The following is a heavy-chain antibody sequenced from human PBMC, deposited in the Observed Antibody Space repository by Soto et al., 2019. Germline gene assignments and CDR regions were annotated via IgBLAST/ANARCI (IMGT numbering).Heavy chain of an antibody. Sequence: QVQLQESGPGLVKPSQTLSLTCTVSGGSISSGAYYWNWIRQHPGKGLEWIGYMYYSGSTYKNPSLKSRVTISVDTSKNQCSLELSSVTAADTAVYYCAGGGSYGYNWFDPWGQGTLVTVSS. CDR2: MYYSGST. CDR3: AGGGSYGYNWFDP. CDR1: GGSISSGAYY. V-gene: IGHV4-31*03. D-gene: IGHD5-18*01. J-gene: IGHJ5*02.